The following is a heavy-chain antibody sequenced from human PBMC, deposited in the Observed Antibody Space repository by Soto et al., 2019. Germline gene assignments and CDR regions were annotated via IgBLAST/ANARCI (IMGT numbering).Heavy chain of an antibody. CDR3: VKGWTDF. D-gene: IGHD3-3*01. V-gene: IGHV3-15*01. Sequence: EVQLVESGGDLVKPGGSLRLSCVTSGFMFSSAWMSWVRQAPGKGQEWVGRIKSKADGGARDYAAPVKGRFSISRDDSKNTLYLQLSSMRAKEPTVYSCVKGWTDFWGPGTRVTVSS. CDR2: IKSKADGGAR. CDR1: GFMFSSAW. J-gene: IGHJ4*02.